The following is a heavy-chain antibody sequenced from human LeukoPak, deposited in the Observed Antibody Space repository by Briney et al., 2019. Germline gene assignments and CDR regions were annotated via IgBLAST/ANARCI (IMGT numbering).Heavy chain of an antibody. V-gene: IGHV4-4*02. J-gene: IGHJ4*02. CDR3: ARDRYGSGTAFDY. CDR1: TGSINSFYW. D-gene: IGHD3-10*01. CDR2: IYHSGST. Sequence: PSGTLSLTCNVSTGSINSFYWSWVRQPPGKGLEWIGEIYHSGSTNYNPSLKSRVTISIDKSKNQFSLKLTSVTAADTAIYYCARDRYGSGTAFDYWGQGALVTVSS.